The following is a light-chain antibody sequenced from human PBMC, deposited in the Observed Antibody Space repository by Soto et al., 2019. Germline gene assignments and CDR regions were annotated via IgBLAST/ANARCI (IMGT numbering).Light chain of an antibody. J-gene: IGKJ5*01. CDR2: LGS. V-gene: IGKV2-28*01. Sequence: VLTPSPLVMSVSPREPASISCRCGQRPSHSGGNSYLDWYQQKPGQPPQLLIYLGSNRGSGVPERFSGSGSDTDFTLTISRVETEDAGVYFCMQLLKSPITLGQGTRLEIK. CDR3: MQLLKSPIT. CDR1: QRPSHSGGNSY.